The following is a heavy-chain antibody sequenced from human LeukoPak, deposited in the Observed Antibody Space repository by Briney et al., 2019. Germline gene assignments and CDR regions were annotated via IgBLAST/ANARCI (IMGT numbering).Heavy chain of an antibody. D-gene: IGHD5-24*01. CDR2: INTNTGNP. CDR3: ARRPPQQNIVATIFRRDGYNWVDY. V-gene: IGHV7-4-1*02. Sequence: ASVKVSCKASGYTFTSYAMNWVRQAPGQGLEWMGWINTNTGNPTYAQGFTGRFVFSLDTSVSTAYLQWSSLKASDTAMYYCARRPPQQNIVATIFRRDGYNWVDYWGQGTLVTVSS. CDR1: GYTFTSYA. J-gene: IGHJ4*02.